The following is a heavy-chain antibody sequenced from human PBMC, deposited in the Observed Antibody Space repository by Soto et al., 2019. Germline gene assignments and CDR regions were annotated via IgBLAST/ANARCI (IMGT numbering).Heavy chain of an antibody. CDR2: IKQDGSEK. D-gene: IGHD6-13*01. CDR1: GFTFSSYW. Sequence: PGGSLRLSCAASGFTFSSYWMSWVRQAPGKGLEWVANIKQDGSEKYYVDSVKGRFTISRDNAKNSLYLQMNSLRAEDTAVYYCARDLRSSSWYYYYYGMDVWGQGTTVTVSS. J-gene: IGHJ6*02. CDR3: ARDLRSSSWYYYYYGMDV. V-gene: IGHV3-7*05.